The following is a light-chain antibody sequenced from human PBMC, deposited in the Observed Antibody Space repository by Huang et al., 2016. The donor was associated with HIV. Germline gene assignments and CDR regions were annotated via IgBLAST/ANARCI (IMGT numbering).Light chain of an antibody. J-gene: IGKJ1*01. CDR2: AAS. V-gene: IGKV1-27*01. CDR3: QKYDSVPRT. CDR1: PDIKNY. Sequence: DIQMTQYPSSLSASVGDRVTITCRASPDIKNYLAWYQQKAGQGPKLLIYAASSLQSGGPSRFSGSGSGTDFTLSITSLQPEDVAIYYCQKYDSVPRTFGQGTKVDIK.